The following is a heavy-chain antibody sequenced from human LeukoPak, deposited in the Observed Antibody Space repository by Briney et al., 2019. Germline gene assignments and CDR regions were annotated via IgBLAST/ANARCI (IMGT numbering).Heavy chain of an antibody. J-gene: IGHJ4*02. Sequence: GASVKVSCKVSGYIFTNYGICWVRHGPGPGLELMGWIGPYNGYTNYAQKLQGRDTLTTDRSTSTAYMDLRSLRSDDTAVYYCVREKYCSGDTCYSGAIDSWGQGTLVTVSS. CDR1: GYIFTNYG. V-gene: IGHV1-18*01. CDR3: VREKYCSGDTCYSGAIDS. D-gene: IGHD2-15*01. CDR2: IGPYNGYT.